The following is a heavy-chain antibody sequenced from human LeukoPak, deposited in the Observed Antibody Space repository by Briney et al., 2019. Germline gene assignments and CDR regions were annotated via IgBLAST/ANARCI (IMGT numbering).Heavy chain of an antibody. Sequence: SETLSLTCAVYGGSFSGYYWSWIRQPSVKGLVWIGEINHSGSTNYNPSLKSRVTISVDTSKNQFSLKLSSVTAADTAVYYCARGPVDTAMVGSFDYWGQGTLVTVSS. V-gene: IGHV4-34*01. CDR3: ARGPVDTAMVGSFDY. CDR1: GGSFSGYY. J-gene: IGHJ4*02. CDR2: INHSGST. D-gene: IGHD5-18*01.